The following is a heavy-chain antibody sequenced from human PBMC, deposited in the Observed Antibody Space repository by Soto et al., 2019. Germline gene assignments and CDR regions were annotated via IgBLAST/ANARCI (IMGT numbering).Heavy chain of an antibody. CDR2: ISAYNGNT. V-gene: IGHV1-18*01. CDR1: GYTFTSYG. J-gene: IGHJ2*01. D-gene: IGHD3-3*01. CDR3: ARDVLRFLEWPHWYFDL. Sequence: GASVKVSCKASGYTFTSYGISWVRQAPGQGLEWKGWISAYNGNTNYAQKLQGRVTMTTDTSTSTAYMELRSLRSDDTAVYYCARDVLRFLEWPHWYFDLWGRGTLVTVSS.